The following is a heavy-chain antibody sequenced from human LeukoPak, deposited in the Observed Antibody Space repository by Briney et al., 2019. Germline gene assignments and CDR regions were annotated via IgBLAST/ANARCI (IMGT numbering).Heavy chain of an antibody. CDR2: ISGSGGST. V-gene: IGHV3-23*01. Sequence: PGGSLSLSCAASGFTFSSYAMSWVRQAPGKGLEWVSAISGSGGSTYYAASVKGRFTISRENPKNTLYLQMNGLRAEDTAVYCCAEERDIGVVVAGVGGYWGQGTLVTVSS. D-gene: IGHD2-15*01. J-gene: IGHJ4*02. CDR3: AEERDIGVVVAGVGGY. CDR1: GFTFSSYA.